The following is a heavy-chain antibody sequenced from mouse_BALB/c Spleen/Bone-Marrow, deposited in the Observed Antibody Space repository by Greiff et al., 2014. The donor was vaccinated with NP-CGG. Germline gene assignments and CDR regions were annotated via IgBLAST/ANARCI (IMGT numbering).Heavy chain of an antibody. CDR3: TRKVYYGNPLDY. CDR2: IYPGNSDT. V-gene: IGHV1-5*01. CDR1: GYSFTSYW. Sequence: EVQLQQSGTVLARPGASVKMSCKASGYSFTSYWMHWVKQRPGQGLEWIGAIYPGNSDTSYNQKFKGKAKLTAVTSATTAYMELSSLTNEDSAVYFCTRKVYYGNPLDYWGQSTTLTVSS. J-gene: IGHJ2*01. D-gene: IGHD2-1*01.